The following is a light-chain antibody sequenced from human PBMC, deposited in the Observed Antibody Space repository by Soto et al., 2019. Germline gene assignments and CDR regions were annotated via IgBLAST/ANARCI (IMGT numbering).Light chain of an antibody. CDR3: QQYGSSLYT. J-gene: IGKJ2*01. V-gene: IGKV3-20*01. CDR2: GAS. Sequence: EIVLTQSPGTLSLSPGERATLSCRASQSVSSSYLAWYQQKPGQAPRLLIYGASTRATGIPDRFSGSGSGTDFTLTINRLEPEDFAVYFCQQYGSSLYTFGQGTNLEIK. CDR1: QSVSSSY.